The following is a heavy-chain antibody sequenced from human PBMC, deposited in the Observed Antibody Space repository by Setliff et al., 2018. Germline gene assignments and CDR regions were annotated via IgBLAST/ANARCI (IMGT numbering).Heavy chain of an antibody. V-gene: IGHV4-34*01. CDR1: GESFSGYF. CDR2: ISHSGNT. J-gene: IGHJ3*02. CDR3: ARRIVGAVDGFDI. Sequence: SSETLSLTCAVYGESFSGYFWSWIRQTPEKGLEWIGEISHSGNTNYNPSLGSRLTISGDTSKNQFSLKLSSVTAADTAVYYCARRIVGAVDGFDIWGQGTMVTVSS. D-gene: IGHD1-26*01.